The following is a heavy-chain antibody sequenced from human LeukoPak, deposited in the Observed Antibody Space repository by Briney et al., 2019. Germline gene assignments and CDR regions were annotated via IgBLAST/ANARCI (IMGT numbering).Heavy chain of an antibody. J-gene: IGHJ4*02. CDR2: IYYRGST. CDR1: GGSISSYY. V-gene: IGHV4-59*01. Sequence: PSETLSLTCSVSGGSISSYYWSWIRQPPGKGLEWIGYIYYRGSTSYNPALESRVTISVDTSKNQFSLKLSSVTAADTAVYYCARDRSSGWTGALDYWGQGALVTVSS. CDR3: ARDRSSGWTGALDY. D-gene: IGHD6-19*01.